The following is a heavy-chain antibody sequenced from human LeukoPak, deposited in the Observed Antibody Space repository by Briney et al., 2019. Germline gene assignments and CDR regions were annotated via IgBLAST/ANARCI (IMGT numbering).Heavy chain of an antibody. Sequence: ASVKVSCTASGYTFTGYYIRWVRQAPGQGLEWMGGVNPNRGGTNYAQKFPGRVTTTRDTSISTAYMELSRLRSDDTAVYYCARGTVGATKREATVPPDYWGQGTLVTVSS. CDR1: GYTFTGYY. CDR2: VNPNRGGT. V-gene: IGHV1-2*02. J-gene: IGHJ4*02. CDR3: ARGTVGATKREATVPPDY. D-gene: IGHD1-26*01.